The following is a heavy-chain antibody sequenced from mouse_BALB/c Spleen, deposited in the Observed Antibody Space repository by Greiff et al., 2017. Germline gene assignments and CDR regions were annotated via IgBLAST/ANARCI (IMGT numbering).Heavy chain of an antibody. CDR3: ARHRISTGDYAMDY. CDR2: ISSGGGST. Sequence: EVKLVESGGGLVKPGGSLKLSCAASGFAFSSYDMSWVRQTPEKRLEWVAYISSGGGSTYYPDTVKGRFTISRDNAKNTLYLQMSSLKSEDTAMYYGARHRISTGDYAMDYWGQGTSVTVSS. CDR1: GFAFSSYD. J-gene: IGHJ4*01. V-gene: IGHV5-12-1*01. D-gene: IGHD4-1*02.